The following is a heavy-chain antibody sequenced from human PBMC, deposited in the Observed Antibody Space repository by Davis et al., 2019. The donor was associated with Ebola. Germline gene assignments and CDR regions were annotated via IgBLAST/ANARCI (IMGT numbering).Heavy chain of an antibody. J-gene: IGHJ5*02. Sequence: GGSLRLSCKGSGYSFANYWIAWVRQMPGKGLEWMGIIYPGDSDTTYSPSFQGQVTISADKSINTAYLQWSSLKASDTATYYCARQVYVTSSGGWFDPWGQGTLVTVSS. V-gene: IGHV5-51*01. D-gene: IGHD2-8*01. CDR1: GYSFANYW. CDR3: ARQVYVTSSGGWFDP. CDR2: IYPGDSDT.